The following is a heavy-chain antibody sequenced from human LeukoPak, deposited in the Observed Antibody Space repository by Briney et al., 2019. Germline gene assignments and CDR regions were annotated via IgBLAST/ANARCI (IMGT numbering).Heavy chain of an antibody. J-gene: IGHJ4*02. V-gene: IGHV1-2*02. CDR2: INPNSGGA. D-gene: IGHD4-17*01. CDR3: ARAHYGDYLDY. Sequence: ASVKVSCKASGYTFIGYYMHWVRQAPGQGLEWMGWINPNSGGANYAQKFQGRVTMTRDTSISTAYMELSRLRSDDTAVYYCARAHYGDYLDYWGQGTLVTVSS. CDR1: GYTFIGYY.